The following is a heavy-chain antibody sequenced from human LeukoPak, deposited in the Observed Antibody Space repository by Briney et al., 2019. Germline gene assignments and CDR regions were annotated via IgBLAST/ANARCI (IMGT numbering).Heavy chain of an antibody. V-gene: IGHV1-8*01. D-gene: IGHD2-2*03. Sequence: GASVKVSCKASGYTFTSYDINWVRQATGQGLEWMGWMNPNSGNTGYAQKFQGRVTMTRNTSISTAYMELSSLRSEDTAVYYCARLEVGYYYYYGMDVWGQGTTVTVSS. J-gene: IGHJ6*02. CDR2: MNPNSGNT. CDR3: ARLEVGYYYYYGMDV. CDR1: GYTFTSYD.